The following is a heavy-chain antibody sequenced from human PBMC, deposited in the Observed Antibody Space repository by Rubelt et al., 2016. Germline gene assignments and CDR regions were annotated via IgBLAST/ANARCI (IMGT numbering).Heavy chain of an antibody. V-gene: IGHV1-18*01. Sequence: QVQLVQSGAEVKKPGASVKVSCKASGYTFTSYGISWVRQAPGQGLEWMGWISAYNGNTNYAQKLHGRVTMPTDTSTSTAYMELRGLGSDDTAVYYCARDRIRIAARQGWYFDLWGRGTLVTVSS. CDR1: GYTFTSYG. J-gene: IGHJ2*01. CDR3: ARDRIRIAARQGWYFDL. D-gene: IGHD6-6*01. CDR2: ISAYNGNT.